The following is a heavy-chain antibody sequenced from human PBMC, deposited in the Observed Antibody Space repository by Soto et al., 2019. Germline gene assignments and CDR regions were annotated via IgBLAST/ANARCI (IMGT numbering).Heavy chain of an antibody. CDR1: GGTFSSYA. V-gene: IGHV1-69*12. D-gene: IGHD3-3*01. CDR2: IIPIFGTA. Sequence: QVQLVQSGAEVKKPGSSVKVSCKASGGTFSSYAISWVRQAPGQGLEWMGGIIPIFGTANYAQKFQGRVTIXXDXSXXTAYMELSSLRSEDTAVYYCARAQSGYYYWNGMDVWGQGTTVTVSS. CDR3: ARAQSGYYYWNGMDV. J-gene: IGHJ6*02.